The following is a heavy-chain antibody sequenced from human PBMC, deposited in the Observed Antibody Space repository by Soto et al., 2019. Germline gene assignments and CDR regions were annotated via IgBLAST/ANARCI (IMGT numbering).Heavy chain of an antibody. CDR3: ARDGTTGVTPDGFDI. J-gene: IGHJ3*02. Sequence: QVQLQESAPGLVKPSQTLSLTCTVSGGSISSGGYYWSWIRQHPGKGLEWIGYIYYSGSTYYNPSLKSRVTISVDTSKNRFSLNLSSVTAADTAVYYGARDGTTGVTPDGFDIWGQGTMVTVSS. CDR1: GGSISSGGYY. V-gene: IGHV4-31*03. CDR2: IYYSGST. D-gene: IGHD4-17*01.